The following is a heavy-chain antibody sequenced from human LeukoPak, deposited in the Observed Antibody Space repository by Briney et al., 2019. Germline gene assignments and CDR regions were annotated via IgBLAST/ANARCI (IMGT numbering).Heavy chain of an antibody. Sequence: KSSETLSLTCTVSGGSISSGGYYWSWIRQHPGKGLEWIGYIYYSGSTYYNPSLKSRVTISVDTSKNQFSLKLSSVTAADTAVYYCAREGRYGTQYYFDYWGQGTLVTVSS. CDR3: AREGRYGTQYYFDY. D-gene: IGHD5-18*01. CDR2: IYYSGST. V-gene: IGHV4-31*03. J-gene: IGHJ4*02. CDR1: GGSISSGGYY.